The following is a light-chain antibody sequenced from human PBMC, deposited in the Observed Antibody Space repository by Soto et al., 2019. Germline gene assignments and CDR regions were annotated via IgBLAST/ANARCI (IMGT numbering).Light chain of an antibody. J-gene: IGKJ5*01. Sequence: DIQMTQSPSTLSASVGDRVTITCRASQSISSWLAWYQQKPGKAPKLLIYDASNLESGVPSRFSGSGSGTEFTLTFSSLQPDDFATYYCQQYNSYPFTFGQGTRLEIK. CDR1: QSISSW. CDR2: DAS. V-gene: IGKV1-5*01. CDR3: QQYNSYPFT.